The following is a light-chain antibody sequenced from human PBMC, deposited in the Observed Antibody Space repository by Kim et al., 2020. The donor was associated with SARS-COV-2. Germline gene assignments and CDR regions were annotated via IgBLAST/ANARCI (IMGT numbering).Light chain of an antibody. CDR1: QSVSSGY. J-gene: IGKJ5*01. V-gene: IGKV3-20*01. Sequence: LSPGERATLSCRASQSVSSGYLAWYQQKPGQAPRLFIYGTSSRATGIPDRFSGSGSGTDFTLTISRLEPEDFAVYYCQQYGNLITFGQGTRLEIK. CDR2: GTS. CDR3: QQYGNLIT.